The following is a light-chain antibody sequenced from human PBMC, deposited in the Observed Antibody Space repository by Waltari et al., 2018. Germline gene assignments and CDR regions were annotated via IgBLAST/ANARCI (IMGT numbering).Light chain of an antibody. J-gene: IGKJ4*01. V-gene: IGKV4-1*01. CDR2: CAS. Sequence: DIVMTQSPDSLTLSLGERATINCKSIQSVLSSSNNKHYLAWYQQNPGQPPKLLIHCASTRESAVPDRFTVSRSATDFTFFLSRLQAEDVAVYDYQQDYGTPLAFGVGTKVAFK. CDR3: QQDYGTPLA. CDR1: QSVLSSSNNKHY.